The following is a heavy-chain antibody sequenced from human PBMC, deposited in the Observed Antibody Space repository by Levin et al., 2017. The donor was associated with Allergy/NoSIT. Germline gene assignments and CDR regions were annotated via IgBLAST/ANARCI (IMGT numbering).Heavy chain of an antibody. CDR3: ARDPILAGTTDSGLDY. D-gene: IGHD1-7*01. J-gene: IGHJ4*02. V-gene: IGHV3-30-3*01. CDR2: ISYDGSNK. Sequence: PGGSLRLSCAASGFTFSSYAMHWVRQAPGKGLEWVAVISYDGSNKYYADSVKGRFTISRDNSKNTLYLQMNSLRAEDTAVYYCARDPILAGTTDSGLDYWGQGTLVTVSS. CDR1: GFTFSSYA.